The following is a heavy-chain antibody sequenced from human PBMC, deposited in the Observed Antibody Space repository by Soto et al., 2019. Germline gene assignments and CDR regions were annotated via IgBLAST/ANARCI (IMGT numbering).Heavy chain of an antibody. CDR3: ASASPAYYYDFGN. Sequence: QVQLQESGPGLVKPSQTLSLTCTVSGGSISSSDYYWSWIRQPPGKGLEWIGYIYYSGSTYYNPSLKSRVTISVDTSKNQFSLKLSSVTAADTAVYYCASASPAYYYDFGNWGQGTLVTVSS. V-gene: IGHV4-30-4*01. CDR2: IYYSGST. D-gene: IGHD3-22*01. CDR1: GGSISSSDYY. J-gene: IGHJ4*02.